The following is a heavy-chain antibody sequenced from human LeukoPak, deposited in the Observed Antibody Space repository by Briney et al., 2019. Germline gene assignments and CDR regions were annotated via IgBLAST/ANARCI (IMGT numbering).Heavy chain of an antibody. Sequence: SETLSLTCTVSGGSIGTYSWNWIRQPPGKGLEWIGYIYYSGTTNYNPSLKSRVTISVDTSKNQFSLKLSSVTAADTAVYYCASGYSYGYVDYWGQGTLVTVSS. J-gene: IGHJ4*02. D-gene: IGHD5-18*01. CDR1: GGSIGTYS. CDR2: IYYSGTT. V-gene: IGHV4-59*08. CDR3: ASGYSYGYVDY.